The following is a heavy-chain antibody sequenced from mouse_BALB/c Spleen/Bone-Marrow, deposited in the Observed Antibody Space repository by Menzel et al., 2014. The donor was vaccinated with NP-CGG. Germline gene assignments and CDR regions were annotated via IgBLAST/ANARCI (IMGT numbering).Heavy chain of an antibody. CDR1: GFDFSGYW. Sequence: EVKVVESGGGLVQPGGSLILSCAASGFDFSGYWMSWARQAPGKGQEWIGEINPGSSTINYTPSLKDKFIISRDNAKNTLYLQMSKVRSEDTALYYCATTMITTLDYWGQGTTLTVSS. CDR2: INPGSSTI. J-gene: IGHJ2*01. V-gene: IGHV4-2*02. D-gene: IGHD2-4*01. CDR3: ATTMITTLDY.